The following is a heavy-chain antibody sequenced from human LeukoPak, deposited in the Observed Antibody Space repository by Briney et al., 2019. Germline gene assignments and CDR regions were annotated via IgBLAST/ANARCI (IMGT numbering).Heavy chain of an antibody. J-gene: IGHJ4*02. CDR1: GFTFSSYP. CDR3: ARDSSHYLGSSDY. CDR2: ISESGDVT. Sequence: GGSLRLSCVVSGFTFSSYPMSWVRQAPGKGLEWVSVISESGDVTHYADSMKGRFTISRDNTKNTLNLQMNGLRDENTAIYYCARDSSHYLGSSDYWGQGALVTVSS. D-gene: IGHD6-6*01. V-gene: IGHV3-23*01.